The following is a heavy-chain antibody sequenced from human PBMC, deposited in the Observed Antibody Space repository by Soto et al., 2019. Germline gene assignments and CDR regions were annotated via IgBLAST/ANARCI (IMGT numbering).Heavy chain of an antibody. J-gene: IGHJ4*02. CDR1: GGPISSYY. CDR2: IYYSGST. CDR3: AGGAARRTIDY. Sequence: PSETLSLTCTVSGGPISSYYWSWIRQPPGKGLEWIGYIYYSGSTNYNPSLKSRVTISVDTSKNQYSLKLSSVTAADTAVYYCAGGAARRTIDYWGQGTLVTVSS. D-gene: IGHD6-6*01. V-gene: IGHV4-59*01.